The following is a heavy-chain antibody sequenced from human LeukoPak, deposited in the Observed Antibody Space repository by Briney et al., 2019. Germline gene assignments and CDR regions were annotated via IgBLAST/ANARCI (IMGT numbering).Heavy chain of an antibody. CDR3: ARNEGYSSVWYPFDY. CDR1: GGSISSYY. D-gene: IGHD6-19*01. CDR2: IYYSGST. V-gene: IGHV4-59*01. J-gene: IGHJ4*02. Sequence: PSETLSLTCTVSGGSISSYYWSWIRQPPGKGLEWIGYIYYSGSTNYNPSLKSRVTISVDTSKNQFSLKLSSVTAADTAVYYCARNEGYSSVWYPFDYWGQGTLVTVSS.